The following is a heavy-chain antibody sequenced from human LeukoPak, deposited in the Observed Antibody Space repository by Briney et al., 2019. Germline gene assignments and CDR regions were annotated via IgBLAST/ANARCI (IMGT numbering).Heavy chain of an antibody. CDR1: GYTFTSYG. CDR2: ISAYNGNT. D-gene: IGHD1-1*01. Sequence: ASVKVSCKASGYTFTSYGISWVRQAPGQGLEWMGWISAYNGNTNYAQKLQGRVTMTTDTSTSTAYMELRSLRSDDTAVYYCARGLLEWEKERYYYYYMDVWGKGTTVTVSS. V-gene: IGHV1-18*01. J-gene: IGHJ6*03. CDR3: ARGLLEWEKERYYYYYMDV.